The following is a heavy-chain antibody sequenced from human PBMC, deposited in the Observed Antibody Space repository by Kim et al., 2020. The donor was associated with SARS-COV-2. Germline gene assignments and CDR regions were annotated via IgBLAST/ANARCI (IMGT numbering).Heavy chain of an antibody. J-gene: IGHJ4*02. Sequence: GGSLRLSCAASGFTFSSYSMNWVRQAPGKGLEWVSSISSSSSYIYYADSVKGRFTISRDNAKNSLYLQMNSLRAEDTAVYYCARIRGRGGYDSSGYSGYWDQGTLVTVSS. CDR3: ARIRGRGGYDSSGYSGY. CDR1: GFTFSSYS. V-gene: IGHV3-21*01. D-gene: IGHD3-22*01. CDR2: ISSSSSYI.